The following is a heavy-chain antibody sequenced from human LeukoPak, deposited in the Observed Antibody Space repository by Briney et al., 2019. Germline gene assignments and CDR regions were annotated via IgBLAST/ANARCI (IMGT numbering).Heavy chain of an antibody. CDR1: GFTFDAYA. J-gene: IGHJ4*02. Sequence: GGSPRLSCAASGFTFDAYAMHWVRQHPGNGLEWVSAISLNSGRRGYAVSVKGRFTISRDNAKNSLYLQMNSLRAEDMALYYCAKSDTPYYYDSSGYYSYWGQGTLVTVSS. CDR2: ISLNSGRR. D-gene: IGHD3-22*01. CDR3: AKSDTPYYYDSSGYYSY. V-gene: IGHV3-9*03.